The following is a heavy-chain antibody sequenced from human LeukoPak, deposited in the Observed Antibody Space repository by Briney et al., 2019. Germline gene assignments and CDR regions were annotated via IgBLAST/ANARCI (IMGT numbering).Heavy chain of an antibody. D-gene: IGHD2-15*01. V-gene: IGHV1-18*01. J-gene: IGHJ5*02. Sequence: ASVKVSCKASGYTFTSYGISWVRQAPGQGLEWMGWISAYNGNTNYAQKLQGRVTMTTDTSTGTAYMELRSLRSDDTAVYYCARARYCSGGSCAKNWFDPWGQGTLVTVSS. CDR3: ARARYCSGGSCAKNWFDP. CDR2: ISAYNGNT. CDR1: GYTFTSYG.